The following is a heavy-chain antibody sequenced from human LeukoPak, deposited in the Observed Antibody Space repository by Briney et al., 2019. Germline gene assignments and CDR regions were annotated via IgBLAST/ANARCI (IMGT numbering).Heavy chain of an antibody. Sequence: PVKASCKPSGFTFTSSAMQGVPQARRQRREWIGWIVISSVNTTYAHKFKERFPITRDMSTSTAHMDLSSLRSGDTTVFYCAAALNEYRSSSTRYDYWGHG. V-gene: IGHV1-58*02. D-gene: IGHD6-6*01. J-gene: IGHJ4*03. CDR3: AAALNEYRSSSTRYDY. CDR1: GFTFTSSA. CDR2: IVISSVNT.